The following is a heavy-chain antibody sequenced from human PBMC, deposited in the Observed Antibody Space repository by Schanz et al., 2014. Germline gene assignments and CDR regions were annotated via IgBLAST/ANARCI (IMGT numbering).Heavy chain of an antibody. Sequence: EVQLVESGGGLVKPGGSLRLSCAASGFTFSSYSMNWVRQATGAGLEWVSAIGTAGDTFYLDSVKGRFTISRDNAKNSMYLHMKSLRGEDTAVYYCARDNYYGSGSCAYWGQGTLVTVSS. CDR1: GFTFSSYS. CDR2: IGTAGDT. V-gene: IGHV3-13*04. J-gene: IGHJ4*02. CDR3: ARDNYYGSGSCAY. D-gene: IGHD3-10*01.